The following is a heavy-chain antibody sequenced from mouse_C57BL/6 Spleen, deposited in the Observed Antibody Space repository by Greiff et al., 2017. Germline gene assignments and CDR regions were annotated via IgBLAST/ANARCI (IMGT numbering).Heavy chain of an antibody. Sequence: EVQLQQSGPELVKPGASVKISCKASGYSFTDYNMNWVKQSNGKSLEWIGVINPDCGTTSYNQKFKGKATLTVDQSSSTAYMQLNSLTSEDSAVYYSASCRIYYSNCYAMDDWGQGTSVTVSS. J-gene: IGHJ4*01. CDR1: GYSFTDYN. CDR2: INPDCGTT. D-gene: IGHD2-5*01. CDR3: ASCRIYYSNCYAMDD. V-gene: IGHV1-39*01.